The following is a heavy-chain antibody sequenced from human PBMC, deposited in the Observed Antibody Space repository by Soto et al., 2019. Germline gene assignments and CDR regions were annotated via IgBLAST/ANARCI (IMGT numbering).Heavy chain of an antibody. D-gene: IGHD3-10*01. V-gene: IGHV1-46*01. CDR3: AREAGINMPRGVNCAFDI. CDR2: INPKDGTT. J-gene: IGHJ3*02. CDR1: GDTFTRYY. Sequence: QAQLMQSGAEVKKPGASVKVSCKASGDTFTRYYVHWVRQAPGQGLAWMGIINPKDGTTNYAQKFHGRVSVTRDTYMSTVYMELSSLRSEARAVYYCAREAGINMPRGVNCAFDIWGQGTMVTVSS.